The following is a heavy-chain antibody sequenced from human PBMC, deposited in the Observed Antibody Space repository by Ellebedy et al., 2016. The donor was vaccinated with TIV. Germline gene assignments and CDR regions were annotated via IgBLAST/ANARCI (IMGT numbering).Heavy chain of an antibody. J-gene: IGHJ6*02. CDR3: ARPRVRSSYYHGMDV. CDR2: IWDGGSNT. D-gene: IGHD3-16*01. V-gene: IGHV3-33*08. Sequence: GESLKISCAASGFTLNSYAMSWVRQAPGKGLEWVAVIWDGGSNTYYADSVKGRFSISRDNSKNTLYLQMNSLRAEDTAVYYCARPRVRSSYYHGMDVWGQGTTITVSS. CDR1: GFTLNSYA.